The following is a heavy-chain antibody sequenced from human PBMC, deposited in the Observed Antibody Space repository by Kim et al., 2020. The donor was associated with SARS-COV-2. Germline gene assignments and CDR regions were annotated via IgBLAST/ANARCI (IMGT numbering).Heavy chain of an antibody. CDR2: ISAYNGNT. CDR1: GYTFTSYG. V-gene: IGHV1-18*04. J-gene: IGHJ2*01. D-gene: IGHD1-7*01. Sequence: ASVKVCCKASGYTFTSYGISWVRQAPGQGLEWMGWISAYNGNTNYAQKLQGRVTMTTDTSTSTAYMELRSLRSDDTAVYYCARGRNWNYEEDWYFDLWGRGTLVTVSS. CDR3: ARGRNWNYEEDWYFDL.